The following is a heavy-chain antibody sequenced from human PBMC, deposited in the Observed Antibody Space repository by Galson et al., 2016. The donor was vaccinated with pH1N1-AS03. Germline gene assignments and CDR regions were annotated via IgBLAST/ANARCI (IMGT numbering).Heavy chain of an antibody. CDR3: AKAAEFASTTYDSEY. D-gene: IGHD5/OR15-5a*01. CDR1: GFTFSASN. CDR2: IRTRDNNYAT. Sequence: SLRLSCAASGFTFSASNIHWVRQASGKGLEWVGRIRTRDNNYATEYTASVRGRITISRDDSKNTAYLQMNSLRAEDTAVYYCAKAAEFASTTYDSEYWGQGTLVTVTS. J-gene: IGHJ4*02. V-gene: IGHV3-73*01.